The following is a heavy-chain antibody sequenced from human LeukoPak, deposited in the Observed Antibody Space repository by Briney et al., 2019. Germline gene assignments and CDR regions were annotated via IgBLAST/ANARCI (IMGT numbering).Heavy chain of an antibody. Sequence: SETLSLTCAVYGGSFSGYYWSWIRQPPGKGLEWIGEINHSGSTNYNPSLKSRVTISVDTSKNQFSLKLSSMTAEDTAVYYCVRTSDYYFDYWGQGTLVTVSS. J-gene: IGHJ4*02. CDR2: INHSGST. CDR1: GGSFSGYY. V-gene: IGHV4-34*01. CDR3: VRTSDYYFDY.